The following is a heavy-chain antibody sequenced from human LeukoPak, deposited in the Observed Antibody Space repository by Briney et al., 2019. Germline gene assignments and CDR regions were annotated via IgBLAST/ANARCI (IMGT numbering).Heavy chain of an antibody. V-gene: IGHV1/OR15-1*02. CDR3: ARDLVAVAAVNDY. CDR1: GYIFTDYY. J-gene: IGHJ4*02. Sequence: ASAKVSCKASGYIFTDYYMHWVRQAPGQELGWMGRINPNSGGTNYAQKFQGRVTMTRGTSISTAYTELSSLRSEDTATYYCARDLVAVAAVNDYWGQGTLVTVSS. CDR2: INPNSGGT. D-gene: IGHD6-19*01.